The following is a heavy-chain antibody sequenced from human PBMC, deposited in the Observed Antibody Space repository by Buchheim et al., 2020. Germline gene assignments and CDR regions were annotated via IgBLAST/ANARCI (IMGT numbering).Heavy chain of an antibody. CDR1: GFTFSGYA. J-gene: IGHJ5*02. D-gene: IGHD6-13*01. V-gene: IGHV3-23*01. Sequence: EVQLLESGGGLVQPGGSLRLSCAASGFTFSGYAMSWVRQAPGKGLEWVSAISGSGGSTYYADSVKGRFTISRDNSKNTLYLQMNSLRAEDTAVYYCAKGGAGSSSWFRGWFDPWGQGTL. CDR2: ISGSGGST. CDR3: AKGGAGSSSWFRGWFDP.